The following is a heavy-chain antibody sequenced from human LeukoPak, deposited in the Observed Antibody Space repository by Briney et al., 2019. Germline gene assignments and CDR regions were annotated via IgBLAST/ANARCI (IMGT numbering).Heavy chain of an antibody. CDR1: GFTFSSYA. J-gene: IGHJ4*02. CDR2: ISYDGRNK. CDR3: ARGRTDRDSSNWYYFDY. D-gene: IGHD6-13*01. V-gene: IGHV3-30*04. Sequence: PGGSLRLSCAASGFTFSSYAVHWVRQAPGKGMEWVAAISYDGRNKYYADSVKGRFTLSRDNSKNTLSLQTNSLKTEATAVYYCARGRTDRDSSNWYYFDYWGQGTLVTVSS.